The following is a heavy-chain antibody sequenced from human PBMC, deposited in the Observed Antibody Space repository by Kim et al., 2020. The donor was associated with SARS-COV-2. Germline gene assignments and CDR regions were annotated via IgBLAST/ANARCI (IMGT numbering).Heavy chain of an antibody. Sequence: GGSLRLSCAASGFTFSSYGMHWVRQAPGKGLEWVAVISYDGSNKYYADSVKGRFTISRDNSKNTLYLQMNSLRAEDTAVYYCAKDYYDYVWGSLGPWGQG. D-gene: IGHD3-16*01. CDR3: AKDYYDYVWGSLGP. CDR2: ISYDGSNK. CDR1: GFTFSSYG. J-gene: IGHJ5*02. V-gene: IGHV3-30*18.